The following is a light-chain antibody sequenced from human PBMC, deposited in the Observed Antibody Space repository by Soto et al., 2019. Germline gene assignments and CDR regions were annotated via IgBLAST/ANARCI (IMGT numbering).Light chain of an antibody. CDR3: LHRMNWPLT. V-gene: IGKV3-11*01. J-gene: IGKJ5*01. Sequence: DIVLTQSPVTLSVSAGDRATLSCRASETVSSYLLWYQQKPCQDPRPLIYDASERATGIPARFSGSGSETDFTLTISSLEPEDFGVYYCLHRMNWPLTFGQGTRLEIK. CDR2: DAS. CDR1: ETVSSY.